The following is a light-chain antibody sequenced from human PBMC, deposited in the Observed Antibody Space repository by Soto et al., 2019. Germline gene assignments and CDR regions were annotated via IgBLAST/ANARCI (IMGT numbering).Light chain of an antibody. CDR2: STN. CDR1: TGAVTTDYY. V-gene: IGLV7-43*01. Sequence: QTVVTQEPSLTVSPGGTVTLTCASSTGAVTTDYYPNWFQQKPGQAPRALIYSTNKKHSWTPDRFSGSLLGGNAALTLSGVQPEDEAEYYCLLYYGDIGVFGGGTKLTVL. J-gene: IGLJ2*01. CDR3: LLYYGDIGV.